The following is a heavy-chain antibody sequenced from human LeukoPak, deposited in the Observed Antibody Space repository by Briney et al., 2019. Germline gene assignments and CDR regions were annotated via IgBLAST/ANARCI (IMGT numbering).Heavy chain of an antibody. CDR2: IHHNGDIT. Sequence: GGSLRLSCSASGFTLTWHVMHWVRQAPGKALEYVSFIHHNGDITSYADSVRGRFTVSRDNSKNTLFLELSSLRTDDTAVYYWPGVMVGIYGFDYWGQGPLVPSPQ. D-gene: IGHD2-21*01. CDR1: GFTLTWHV. V-gene: IGHV3-64D*06. CDR3: PGVMVGIYGFDY. J-gene: IGHJ4*02.